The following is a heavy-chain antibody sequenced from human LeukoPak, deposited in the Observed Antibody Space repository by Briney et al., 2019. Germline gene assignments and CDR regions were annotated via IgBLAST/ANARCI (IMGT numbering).Heavy chain of an antibody. CDR3: ANDLAKGRYFDY. J-gene: IGHJ4*02. V-gene: IGHV3-33*06. D-gene: IGHD1-26*01. CDR1: GFTFNTYG. Sequence: PGGSLRLSCAASGFTFNTYGMHWVRQTPGKGLEWVAVIWFDGSRIYYTDSVKGRFTISRDNSKNTLFLQTNSERPKASGIDYCANDLAKGRYFDYWGQGTLVTVSS. CDR2: IWFDGSRI.